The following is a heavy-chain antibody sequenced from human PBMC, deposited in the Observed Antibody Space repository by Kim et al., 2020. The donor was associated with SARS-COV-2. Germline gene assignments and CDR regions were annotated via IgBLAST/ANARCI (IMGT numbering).Heavy chain of an antibody. Sequence: GGSLRLSCAASGFTVSSNYMSWVRQAPGKGLEWVSVIYSGGSTYYADSVKGRFTISRDNSKNTLYLQMNSLRAEDTAVYYCACYDSSGYYDAFDIWGQGTMVTVSS. J-gene: IGHJ3*02. CDR3: ACYDSSGYYDAFDI. CDR1: GFTVSSNY. V-gene: IGHV3-66*02. CDR2: IYSGGST. D-gene: IGHD3-22*01.